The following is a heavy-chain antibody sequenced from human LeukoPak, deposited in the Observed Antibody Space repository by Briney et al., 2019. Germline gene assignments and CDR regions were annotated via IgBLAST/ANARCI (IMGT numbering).Heavy chain of an antibody. CDR1: GGSISGGAYS. J-gene: IGHJ4*02. Sequence: TLSLTCAVSGGSISGGAYSWNWIRKPPGKGLEWIGYIFQSGSTYYNPSLKSRVTVSVDRSRNQFSLKLTSVTAADTAVYYCARERGGSGNYSYFDFWGQGTLATVSS. V-gene: IGHV4-30-2*01. CDR2: IFQSGST. CDR3: ARERGGSGNYSYFDF. D-gene: IGHD3-10*01.